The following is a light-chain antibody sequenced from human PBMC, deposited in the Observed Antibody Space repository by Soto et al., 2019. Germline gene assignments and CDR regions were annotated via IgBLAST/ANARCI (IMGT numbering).Light chain of an antibody. J-gene: IGKJ1*01. V-gene: IGKV3-20*01. CDR3: HQFGYSPRT. Sequence: EIVLTQSPCTLSFSPWETSTLSFMASQTVNSDYLAWFQQRPGQAPRLLIFATSRRATDIPDRFSGSGSGTDFTLAIRRLEPEDFAVYYCHQFGYSPRTFGQGTKVDI. CDR2: ATS. CDR1: QTVNSDY.